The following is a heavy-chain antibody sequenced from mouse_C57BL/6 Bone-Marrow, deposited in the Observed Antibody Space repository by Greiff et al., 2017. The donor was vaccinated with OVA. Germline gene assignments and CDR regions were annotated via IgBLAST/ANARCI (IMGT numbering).Heavy chain of an antibody. CDR1: GYTFTSYW. V-gene: IGHV1-50*01. CDR3: ASAVFSY. CDR2: IDPSDSYT. J-gene: IGHJ3*01. Sequence: VQLQESGAELVKPGASVKLSCKASGYTFTSYWMQWVKQRPGQGLEWIGEIDPSDSYTNYNQKFKGKATLNVDTSSSTAYMQLSSLISEDSAVYFCASAVFSYWGQGTLVTVSA.